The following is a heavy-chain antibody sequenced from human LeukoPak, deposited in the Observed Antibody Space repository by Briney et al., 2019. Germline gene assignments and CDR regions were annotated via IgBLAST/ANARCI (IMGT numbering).Heavy chain of an antibody. J-gene: IGHJ4*02. V-gene: IGHV3-30*02. CDR1: KFSFSSYG. CDR3: ANSIAAAVFDC. Sequence: GGSLRLSCAASKFSFSSYGMHWVRQAPGKGLEWVAFIRNDGSSKQYADSVKGRFTISRDNSKNTLYLQMNSLRAEDTAVYYCANSIAAAVFDCWGQGTLVTVSS. D-gene: IGHD6-13*01. CDR2: IRNDGSSK.